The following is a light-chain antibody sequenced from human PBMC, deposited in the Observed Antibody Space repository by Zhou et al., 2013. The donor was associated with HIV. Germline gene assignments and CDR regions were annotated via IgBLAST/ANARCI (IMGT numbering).Light chain of an antibody. J-gene: IGKJ4*01. CDR2: AAS. CDR3: QQSYGTPLT. Sequence: DIQMTQSPSSLSASVGDRVTITCRASQTISTYLNWYQHPPAKAPKLLIYAASSLQTGVPSRFSGRGSGTDFSLTISSLQPEDSATYFCQQSYGTPLTFAGGTKVVV. CDR1: QTISTY. V-gene: IGKV1-39*01.